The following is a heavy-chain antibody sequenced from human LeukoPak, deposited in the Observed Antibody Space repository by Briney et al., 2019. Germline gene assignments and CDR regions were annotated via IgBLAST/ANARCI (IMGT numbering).Heavy chain of an antibody. D-gene: IGHD6-6*01. Sequence: GGSLRLSCAASGYTFSDYAMHWVRQAPGQGLHWVAVIPYDGNIKYYADSVKGRFTISRDNSKNTLYVQMNSLRADDTALYYCVRRYRISSLDYWGQGTLVTVSS. CDR2: IPYDGNIK. J-gene: IGHJ4*02. CDR1: GYTFSDYA. CDR3: VRRYRISSLDY. V-gene: IGHV3-30-3*01.